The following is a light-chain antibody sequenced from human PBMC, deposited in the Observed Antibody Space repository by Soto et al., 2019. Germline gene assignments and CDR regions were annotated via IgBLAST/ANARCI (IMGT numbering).Light chain of an antibody. Sequence: DIQMTQSPSSLSASVGDRVTITCRASQAISNYLAWYQQKPGRVPTLLISGASTLQSGVPFRFRGSGFGTDFTLTTPSLEPEDVATYYCHTYHGASTFGQGTRMEI. V-gene: IGKV1-27*01. J-gene: IGKJ1*01. CDR1: QAISNY. CDR2: GAS. CDR3: HTYHGAST.